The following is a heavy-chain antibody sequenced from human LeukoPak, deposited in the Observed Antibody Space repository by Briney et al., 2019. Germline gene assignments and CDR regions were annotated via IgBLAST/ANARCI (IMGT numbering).Heavy chain of an antibody. CDR2: ISGSGGST. V-gene: IGHV3-23*01. CDR3: AKEGDYYDSSGYPDV. D-gene: IGHD3-22*01. CDR1: GFTFSSYA. J-gene: IGHJ6*02. Sequence: PGGSLRLSCPASGFTFSSYAMSCDRPPAGGGREWVSAISGSGGSTYYADSVKGRFTIFRDNSKNTLYLQMNSLRAEDTAVYYCAKEGDYYDSSGYPDVWGQGTTVTVSS.